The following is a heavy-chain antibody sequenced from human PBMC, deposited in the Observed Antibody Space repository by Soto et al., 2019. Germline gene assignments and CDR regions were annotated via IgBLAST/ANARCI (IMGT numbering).Heavy chain of an antibody. CDR3: AKDGQYRTDGFDV. V-gene: IGHV3-23*01. CDR2: LSRGGGTT. Sequence: EAQLLESGGDWAQPGGSLRLSCAASGFTFSSNGMSWVRQAPGKGLGWIAGLSRGGGTTYYSDFVKGRFTISRDNSRNTLDLIMNSLKVEDTALYYCAKDGQYRTDGFDVWGQGTMVTVS. J-gene: IGHJ3*01. CDR1: GFTFSSNG. D-gene: IGHD6-6*01.